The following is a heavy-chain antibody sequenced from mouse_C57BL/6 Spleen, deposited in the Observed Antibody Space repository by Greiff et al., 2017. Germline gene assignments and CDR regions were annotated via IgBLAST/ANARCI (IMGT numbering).Heavy chain of an antibody. V-gene: IGHV1-81*01. Sequence: QVQLQQSGAELARPGASVKLSCKASGYTFTSYGISWVKQRTGQGLEWIGEIYPRSGNTYYNEKFKGKATLTADKSSSTAYMELRSLTSEDSAGYFCARNHYSLYAMDYWGQGTSVTVSS. J-gene: IGHJ4*01. CDR1: GYTFTSYG. CDR3: ARNHYSLYAMDY. D-gene: IGHD2-12*01. CDR2: IYPRSGNT.